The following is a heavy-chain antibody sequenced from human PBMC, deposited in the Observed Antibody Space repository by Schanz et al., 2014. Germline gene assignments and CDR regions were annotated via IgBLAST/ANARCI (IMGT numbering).Heavy chain of an antibody. CDR2: IDGKSTTG. Sequence: EADLVESGGGLIQRGESLRLSCSASGFSFSSYSMNWVRQAPGKGLEWLSYIDGKSTTGYYADSVKGRFTISRDNSKTTLYLQMNSMRPEDTAVYYCARDLEAGDGGGGRSDPWGQGTLVTVSS. V-gene: IGHV3-48*01. D-gene: IGHD2-21*01. CDR3: ARDLEAGDGGGGRSDP. J-gene: IGHJ5*02. CDR1: GFSFSSYS.